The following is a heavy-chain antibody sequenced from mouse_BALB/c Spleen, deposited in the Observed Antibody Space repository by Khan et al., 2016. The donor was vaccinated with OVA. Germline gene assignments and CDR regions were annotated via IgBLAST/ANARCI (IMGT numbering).Heavy chain of an antibody. CDR3: ARDYGSSFEYFDA. CDR2: IWAGGST. CDR1: GFSLTSYG. D-gene: IGHD1-1*01. Sequence: VQLKESGPGLVAPSQSLSITCTVSGFSLTSYGVHWVRQPPGKGLEWLGLIWAGGSTNYNSALMSRLTINKDNSKSQVSLKMNSLQTDDKAMYDCARDYGSSFEYFDAWGAGTTVTVSS. V-gene: IGHV2-9*02. J-gene: IGHJ1*01.